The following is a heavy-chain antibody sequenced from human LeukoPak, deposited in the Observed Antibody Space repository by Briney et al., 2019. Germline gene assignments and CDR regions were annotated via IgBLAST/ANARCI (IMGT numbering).Heavy chain of an antibody. CDR2: IYTSGST. CDR1: GVSISIVSYS. V-gene: IGHV4-61*02. CDR3: ARRYYDYVWGSYRPDAFDI. Sequence: SETLSLTCTASGVSISIVSYSGGWIGQPPGKGRGWIGGIYTSGSTNYNPSLKSRVTISVDTSKNQFSLKLSSVTAADTAVYYCARRYYDYVWGSYRPDAFDIWGQGTMVTVSS. D-gene: IGHD3-16*02. J-gene: IGHJ3*02.